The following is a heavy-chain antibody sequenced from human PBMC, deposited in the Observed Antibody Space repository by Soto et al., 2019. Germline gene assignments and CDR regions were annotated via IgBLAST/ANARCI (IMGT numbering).Heavy chain of an antibody. CDR2: INHSGST. Sequence: PSETLSLTCAVYGGSFSGYYWSWIRQPPGKGLEWIGEINHSGSTNYNPSLKSRVTISVDTSKNQFSLKLSSVTAADTAVYYCARAKGEQWLVRSRYYYYGMDVWGQGTTVTVSS. D-gene: IGHD6-19*01. J-gene: IGHJ6*02. CDR1: GGSFSGYY. V-gene: IGHV4-34*01. CDR3: ARAKGEQWLVRSRYYYYGMDV.